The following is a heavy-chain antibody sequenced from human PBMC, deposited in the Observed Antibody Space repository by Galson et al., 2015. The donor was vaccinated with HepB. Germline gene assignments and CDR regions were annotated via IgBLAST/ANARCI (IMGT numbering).Heavy chain of an antibody. CDR2: IYSGGST. V-gene: IGHV3-53*01. D-gene: IGHD3-10*01. CDR1: GFTVSINY. Sequence: SLRLSCAVSGFTVSINYMGWVRQAPGKGLEWVSVIYSGGSTYYADSVKGRFTISRDNSQNTLYLQMNSLRAEDTAVYYCARAKWDGSGYYFDYWGQGTLVTVSS. CDR3: ARAKWDGSGYYFDY. J-gene: IGHJ4*02.